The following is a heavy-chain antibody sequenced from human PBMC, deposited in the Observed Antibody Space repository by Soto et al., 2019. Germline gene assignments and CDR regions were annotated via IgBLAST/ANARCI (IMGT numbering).Heavy chain of an antibody. CDR2: TYYRSKWYN. D-gene: IGHD2-2*02. Sequence: SQTLSLTCAISGDSVSSNSAAWNWIRQSPSRGLEWLGRTYYRSKWYNDYAVSVKSRITINPDTSKNQFSLQLNSVTPEDTAVYYCAVVPAAIGYFRFFGPWGQGTLVTVSS. J-gene: IGHJ5*02. CDR3: AVVPAAIGYFRFFGP. CDR1: GDSVSSNSAA. V-gene: IGHV6-1*01.